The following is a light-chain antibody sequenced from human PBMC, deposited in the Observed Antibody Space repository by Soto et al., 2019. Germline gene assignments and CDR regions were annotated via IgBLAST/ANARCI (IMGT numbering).Light chain of an antibody. CDR2: DAS. J-gene: IGKJ5*01. CDR3: QQRSNWPIT. Sequence: VLTQSAGTLSLSPGERATLSCRASQTVRNNYLACYQQKRGQXXRLLIYDASNRAIGIPARFSGSGSGTDFTLTISSLEPEDFAVYYCQQRSNWPITFGQGTRLEIK. CDR1: QTVRNNY. V-gene: IGKV3-11*01.